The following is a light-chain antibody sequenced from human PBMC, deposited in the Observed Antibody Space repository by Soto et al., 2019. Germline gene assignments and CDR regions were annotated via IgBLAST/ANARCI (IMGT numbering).Light chain of an antibody. Sequence: EIVVTQYPPTLSVSAGERVTMFCRASQSVSRNLAWYQQRPGQAPRLLIFDASTRATGVPARFSGGGSGTDFTLTISSLQSEDFAVYYCQEYNNWPPLTFGQGTKVDI. J-gene: IGKJ1*01. CDR3: QEYNNWPPLT. CDR2: DAS. CDR1: QSVSRN. V-gene: IGKV3-15*01.